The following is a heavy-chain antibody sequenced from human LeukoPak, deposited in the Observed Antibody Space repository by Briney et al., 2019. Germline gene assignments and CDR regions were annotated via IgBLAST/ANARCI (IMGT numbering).Heavy chain of an antibody. CDR1: GFTVSSNY. J-gene: IGHJ4*02. D-gene: IGHD5-24*01. Sequence: GRSLRLSCAASGFTVSSNYMSWVRQAPGKGLEWVSVIYSGGSTYYADSVKGRFTISRDNSKNTLYLQMNSLRAEDTAVYYCARGRRDGYNPRGYYFDYWGQGTLVTVSS. V-gene: IGHV3-53*01. CDR2: IYSGGST. CDR3: ARGRRDGYNPRGYYFDY.